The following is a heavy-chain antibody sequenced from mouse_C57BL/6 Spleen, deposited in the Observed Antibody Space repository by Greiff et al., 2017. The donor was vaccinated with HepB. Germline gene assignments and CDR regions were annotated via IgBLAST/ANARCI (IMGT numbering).Heavy chain of an antibody. CDR2: ISYDGSN. CDR1: GYSITSGYY. J-gene: IGHJ4*01. D-gene: IGHD2-4*01. CDR3: TKSPIYYDYDRAMDY. Sequence: EVKLMESGPGLVKPSQSLSLTCSVTGYSITSGYYWNWIRQFPGNKLEWMGYISYDGSNNYNPSLKNRISITRDTSKNQFFLKLNSVTTEDTATYYCTKSPIYYDYDRAMDYWGQGTSVTVSS. V-gene: IGHV3-6*01.